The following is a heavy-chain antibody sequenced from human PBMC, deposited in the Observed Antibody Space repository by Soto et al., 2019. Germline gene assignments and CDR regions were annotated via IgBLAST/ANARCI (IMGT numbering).Heavy chain of an antibody. CDR1: GWSFCDCL. J-gene: IGHJ4*02. Sequence: PSVTLSLTFDVDGWSFCDCLWTWSRQTPGKGLQYIRQIHHSGPANYSPSLKCRVTISVHTSSSQFSLELRSVTAPDTALYYCARGLISGSHYSGGWYYFDSWGQGTQVTVSS. CDR2: IHHSGPA. V-gene: IGHV4-34*01. D-gene: IGHD1-26*01. CDR3: ARGLISGSHYSGGWYYFDS.